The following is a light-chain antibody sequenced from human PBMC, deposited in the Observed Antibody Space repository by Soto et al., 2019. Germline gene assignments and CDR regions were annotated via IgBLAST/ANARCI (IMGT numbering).Light chain of an antibody. CDR2: DAS. Sequence: EIVLTQSPATLSLSPGERATLSCRASQSVSSYLAWYQQKPGQAPRLLIYDASNRATGIPARFSGSVSGTDFTLTISSLEPEEFAVYYCQQRSNWPPKLTFRGGPNLEIK. V-gene: IGKV3-11*01. CDR3: QQRSNWPPKLT. CDR1: QSVSSY. J-gene: IGKJ4*01.